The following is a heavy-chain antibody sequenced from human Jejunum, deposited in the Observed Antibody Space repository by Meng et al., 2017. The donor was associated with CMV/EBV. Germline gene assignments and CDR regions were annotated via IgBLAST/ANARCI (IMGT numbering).Heavy chain of an antibody. CDR3: ARGQAVAATGNSFDS. CDR2: IYSSGST. D-gene: IGHD6-19*01. CDR1: GDSISYYH. Sequence: QVQLQESGPGLVKPSGTLSLTCTVSGDSISYYHWSWIRQPAGKGLEWIGRIYSSGSTNYNPSLKSRVTMSVDTSKNQFSLKVSSVTAADTAVYYCARGQAVAATGNSFDSWGQGALVTVSS. V-gene: IGHV4-4*07. J-gene: IGHJ5*01.